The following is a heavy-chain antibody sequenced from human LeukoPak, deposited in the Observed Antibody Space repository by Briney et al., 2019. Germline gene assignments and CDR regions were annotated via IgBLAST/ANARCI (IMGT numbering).Heavy chain of an antibody. CDR2: INPNSGGT. V-gene: IGHV1-2*04. CDR3: ARERVELLSAFDI. J-gene: IGHJ3*02. D-gene: IGHD3-10*01. Sequence: ASVKVSCEASGYTFTGYYMHWVRQAPGQGLEWMGWINPNSGGTNYAQKFQGWVTMTRDTSISTAYMELSRLRSDDTAVYYCARERVELLSAFDIWGQGTMVTVSS. CDR1: GYTFTGYY.